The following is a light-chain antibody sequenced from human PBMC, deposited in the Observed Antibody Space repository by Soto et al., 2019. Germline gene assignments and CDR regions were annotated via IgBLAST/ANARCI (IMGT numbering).Light chain of an antibody. CDR3: CSYAGTYSPV. CDR1: SSDVGAYNF. V-gene: IGLV2-11*01. J-gene: IGLJ2*01. CDR2: DVS. Sequence: QSVLTQPPSVCGSPGQSVTISCTGTSSDVGAYNFVSWYQQHPGKAPKLIIFDVSARPSGVPDRFSGSKSGNTASLTISGLQADDEADYYCCSYAGTYSPVLGGGTKLTVL.